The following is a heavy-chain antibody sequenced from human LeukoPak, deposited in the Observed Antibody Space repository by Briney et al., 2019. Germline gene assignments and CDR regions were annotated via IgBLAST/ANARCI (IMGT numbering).Heavy chain of an antibody. CDR2: IKQDGSEK. J-gene: IGHJ5*02. CDR3: ARDSSAVAGRWAYDWFDP. CDR1: GFTFSSYW. D-gene: IGHD6-19*01. Sequence: GGSLRLSCAAPGFTFSSYWMSWVRQAPGKGLEWVANIKQDGSEKYYVDSVKGRFTISRDNAKNSLYLQMNSLRAEDTAVYYCARDSSAVAGRWAYDWFDPWGQGTLVTVSS. V-gene: IGHV3-7*01.